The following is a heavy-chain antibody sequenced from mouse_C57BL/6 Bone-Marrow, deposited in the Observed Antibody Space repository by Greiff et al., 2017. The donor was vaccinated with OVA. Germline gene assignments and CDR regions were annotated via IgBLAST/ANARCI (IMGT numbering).Heavy chain of an antibody. Sequence: QVQLQQPGAELVKPGASVKLSCKASGYTFTSYWMQWVKQRPGQGLEWIGEIDPSDSYTNYNQKFKGKATLTVDTSSSTAYMQLSSLTSEDSAVYDCARIPVVYFDYWGQGTTLTVSS. CDR3: ARIPVVYFDY. CDR2: IDPSDSYT. CDR1: GYTFTSYW. D-gene: IGHD1-1*01. V-gene: IGHV1-50*01. J-gene: IGHJ2*01.